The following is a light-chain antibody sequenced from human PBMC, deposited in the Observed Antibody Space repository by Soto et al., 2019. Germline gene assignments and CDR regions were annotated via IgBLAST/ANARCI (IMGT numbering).Light chain of an antibody. CDR3: QQYNNWPPT. J-gene: IGKJ1*01. CDR1: QSVTSN. CDR2: GAS. Sequence: IVMTQSPATLSLSPGERATLSCRASQSVTSNLAWYQQKPGQAPRLLIFGASTRATGIPARFSGSGSGTEFTLTISSLQSEDFAVYHCQQYNNWPPTLGQGTKVDI. V-gene: IGKV3-15*01.